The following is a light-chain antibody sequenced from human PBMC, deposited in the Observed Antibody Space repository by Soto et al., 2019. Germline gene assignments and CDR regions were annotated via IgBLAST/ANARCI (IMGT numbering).Light chain of an antibody. CDR3: AAWDDSLSVL. V-gene: IGLV1-47*01. CDR1: SSNIGSYS. Sequence: QSVLTQPPSASGTPGQRVTISCSGSSSNIGSYSVYWYQPLPGTAPKLLIFRVNQRPSGVPDRFSGSRSGTSASLAISGLRSEDEADYYCAAWDDSLSVLFGGGTKVTVL. CDR2: RVN. J-gene: IGLJ2*01.